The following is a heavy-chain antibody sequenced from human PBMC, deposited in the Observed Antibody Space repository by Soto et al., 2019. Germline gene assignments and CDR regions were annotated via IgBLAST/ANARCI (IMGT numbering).Heavy chain of an antibody. CDR2: IYYSGST. CDR3: ARGSSGYDYDY. D-gene: IGHD5-12*01. CDR1: GGSISGYF. V-gene: IGHV4-59*01. J-gene: IGHJ4*02. Sequence: QVQLQESGPGLVKPSETLSLTCTVSGGSISGYFWTWIRQPPGKALEWIGYIYYSGSTNYNPSLTSRVTISLDTSKNQFSLKLSSVTAADTAVYYCARGSSGYDYDYWGQGTLVTVSS.